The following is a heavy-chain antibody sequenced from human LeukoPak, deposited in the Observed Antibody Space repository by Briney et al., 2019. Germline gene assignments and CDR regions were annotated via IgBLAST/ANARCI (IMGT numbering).Heavy chain of an antibody. Sequence: GGSLRLSCAASGFTFSSYSMNWVRQAPGKGLEWVSSISSSSTYIYYGDSVKGRFTISRDNAKNSLYLQMNSLRAEDTAVYYCARDRIAAAATYYYYMDVWGKGTTVTISS. J-gene: IGHJ6*03. CDR3: ARDRIAAAATYYYYMDV. D-gene: IGHD6-13*01. CDR2: ISSSSTYI. CDR1: GFTFSSYS. V-gene: IGHV3-21*01.